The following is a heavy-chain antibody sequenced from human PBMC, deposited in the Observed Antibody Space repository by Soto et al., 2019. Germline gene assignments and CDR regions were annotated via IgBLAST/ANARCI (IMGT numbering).Heavy chain of an antibody. Sequence: SVKVSCKASGGTFSSYAISWVRQAPGQGLEWMGGIIPIFGTANYAQKFQGRVAITADESTSTAYMELSSLRSEDTAVYYCARLSSGWTQGTYYYGMDVWGQGTTVTVSS. CDR2: IIPIFGTA. CDR3: ARLSSGWTQGTYYYGMDV. CDR1: GGTFSSYA. V-gene: IGHV1-69*13. J-gene: IGHJ6*02. D-gene: IGHD6-19*01.